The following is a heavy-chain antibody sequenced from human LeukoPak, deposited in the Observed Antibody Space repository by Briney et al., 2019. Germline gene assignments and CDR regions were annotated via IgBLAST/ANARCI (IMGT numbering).Heavy chain of an antibody. Sequence: GGSLRLSCAASEFSVGSNYMTWVRQAPGKGLEWVSLIYSGGSTYYADSVKGRFTISRDNSKNTLYLQMNSLRAEDTAVYYCAKMYYYDSSGYVPGDAFDIWGQGTMVTVSS. CDR2: IYSGGST. CDR3: AKMYYYDSSGYVPGDAFDI. CDR1: EFSVGSNY. D-gene: IGHD3-22*01. J-gene: IGHJ3*02. V-gene: IGHV3-66*01.